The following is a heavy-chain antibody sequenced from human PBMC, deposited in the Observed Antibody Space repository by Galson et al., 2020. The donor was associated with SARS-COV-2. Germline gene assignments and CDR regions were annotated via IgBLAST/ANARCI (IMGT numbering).Heavy chain of an antibody. CDR2: IYYSGST. CDR1: GGSISSCSYY. Sequence: ASETLSLTCTVSGGSISSCSYYWGWIRQPPGKGLERFGSIYYSGSTYYNPSLKSPITISVDTSKNQFSLKLSSVTDTDTAVYYCARHYDILTGLDYGMDVWGQGTTVTVSS. J-gene: IGHJ6*02. D-gene: IGHD3-9*01. V-gene: IGHV4-39*07. CDR3: ARHYDILTGLDYGMDV.